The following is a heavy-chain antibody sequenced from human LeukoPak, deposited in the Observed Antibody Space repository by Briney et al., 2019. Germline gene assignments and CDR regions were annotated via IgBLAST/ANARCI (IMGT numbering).Heavy chain of an antibody. V-gene: IGHV4-38-2*01. Sequence: SETLSLTCAVSDYSISSGYYWGWIRQPPGEGLEWIGSIYHSGSTYYNPSLKSRVTISVDTSKNQFSLKLSSVTAADTAVYYCARHSNSWDYYYYYMDVWGKGTTVTVSS. D-gene: IGHD6-6*01. J-gene: IGHJ6*03. CDR3: ARHSNSWDYYYYYMDV. CDR2: IYHSGST. CDR1: DYSISSGYY.